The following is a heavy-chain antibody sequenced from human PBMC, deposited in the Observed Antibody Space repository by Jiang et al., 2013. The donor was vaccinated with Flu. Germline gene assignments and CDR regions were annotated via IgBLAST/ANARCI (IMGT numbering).Heavy chain of an antibody. J-gene: IGHJ4*02. CDR2: IRFDGSDK. CDR1: GFSFSYYG. Sequence: SCAASGFSFSYYGMYWVRQASGKGLEWLTSIRFDGSDKFYADSVKGRFSISRDNVKNTLYLQLNSLRVEDTAIYYCATLRGSSYDTYLLDSWGQGTLVTVSS. CDR3: ATLRGSSYDTYLLDS. D-gene: IGHD2-15*01. V-gene: IGHV3-30*02.